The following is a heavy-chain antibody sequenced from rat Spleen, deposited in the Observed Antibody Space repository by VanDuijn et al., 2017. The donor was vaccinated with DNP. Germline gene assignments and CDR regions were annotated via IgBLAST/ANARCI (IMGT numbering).Heavy chain of an antibody. CDR3: ARDRDYSGDYVMDA. J-gene: IGHJ4*01. CDR2: MWSGGSK. Sequence: EVQLKESGPGLVQPSQTLSLTCTVSGFSLTDYSVHWVRQPPGKGLEWMGLMWSGGSKAYNSALKSRLSISRDTSKSQVFLKMNSLQTEDIATYYCARDRDYSGDYVMDAWGQGASVTVSS. CDR1: GFSLTDYS. V-gene: IGHV2S63*01. D-gene: IGHD1-1*01.